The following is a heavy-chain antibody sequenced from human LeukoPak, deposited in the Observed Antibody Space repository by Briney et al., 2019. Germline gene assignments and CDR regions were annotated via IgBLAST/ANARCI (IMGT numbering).Heavy chain of an antibody. D-gene: IGHD3-10*01. Sequence: PSETLSLTCSVSGGSISTYYWSWIRQPPGKGLEWIGYIYYSGRTNYNPSLKSRVTILVDTSRNHFSLKLNSVTAADTAVYYCARDASPITMIRGSRFDPWGQGTLVTVSS. CDR1: GGSISTYY. J-gene: IGHJ5*02. CDR2: IYYSGRT. CDR3: ARDASPITMIRGSRFDP. V-gene: IGHV4-59*01.